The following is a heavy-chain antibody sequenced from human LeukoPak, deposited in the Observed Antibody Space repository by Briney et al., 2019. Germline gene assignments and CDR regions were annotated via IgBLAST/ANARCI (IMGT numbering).Heavy chain of an antibody. CDR3: AKKHYYDSSGYYYVWYFDL. CDR2: ISGSGGSI. D-gene: IGHD3-22*01. CDR1: GFTFSSYG. Sequence: GGSLRLSCAASGFTFSSYGMHWVRQAPGKGLEWVSGISGSGGSIYYADSVKGRFTISRDNSKNTLYLQMNSLRAEDTAVYYCAKKHYYDSSGYYYVWYFDLWGRGTLVTVSS. V-gene: IGHV3-23*01. J-gene: IGHJ2*01.